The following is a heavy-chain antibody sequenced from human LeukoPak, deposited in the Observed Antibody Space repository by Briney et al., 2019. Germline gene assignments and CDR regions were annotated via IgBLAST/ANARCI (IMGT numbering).Heavy chain of an antibody. V-gene: IGHV4-34*01. CDR1: GGSFSGYY. CDR2: INHSGST. CDR3: ARREVRAHFDY. J-gene: IGHJ4*02. Sequence: SETLSLTCAVYGGSFSGYYWSWIRQPPGKGLEWIGEINHSGSTNYNPSLRSRVTISVDTSKNQFSLKLSSVTAADTAVYYCARREVRAHFDYWGQGTLVTVSS.